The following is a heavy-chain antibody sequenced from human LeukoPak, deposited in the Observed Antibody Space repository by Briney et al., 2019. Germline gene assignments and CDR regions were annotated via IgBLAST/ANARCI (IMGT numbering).Heavy chain of an antibody. V-gene: IGHV3-7*02. D-gene: IGHD5-12*01. J-gene: IGHJ4*02. CDR2: IKEDGSDK. Sequence: GGSLRLSCAASGFNFGDHWMSWVRRAPGKGLEWVANIKEDGSDKAYVDSVKGRFTISRDNAKNSLYLRLDSLRADDTAVYYCARGDRGYAESLYWGQGTLVVVSA. CDR1: GFNFGDHW. CDR3: ARGDRGYAESLY.